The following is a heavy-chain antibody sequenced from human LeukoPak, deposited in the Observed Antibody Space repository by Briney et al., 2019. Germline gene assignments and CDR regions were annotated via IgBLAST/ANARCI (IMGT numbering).Heavy chain of an antibody. J-gene: IGHJ4*02. D-gene: IGHD3-22*01. CDR1: GGSISSYY. V-gene: IGHV4-59*01. CDR2: IYYSGST. Sequence: SETLSLTCTVSGGSISSYYWSWIRQPPGKGLEWIGYIYYSGSTNYNPSLKSRVTISVDTSKNQFSLKLSSVTAADTAVYYCARDRGSPYYYDSSGLFDYWGREPWSPSPQ. CDR3: ARDRGSPYYYDSSGLFDY.